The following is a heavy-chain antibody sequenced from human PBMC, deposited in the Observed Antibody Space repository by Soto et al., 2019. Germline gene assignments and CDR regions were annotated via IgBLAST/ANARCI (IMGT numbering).Heavy chain of an antibody. CDR1: GYTFNGYA. V-gene: IGHV1-18*01. CDR3: ARVLQWSPPDY. CDR2: ISSYNGYT. J-gene: IGHJ4*02. Sequence: QVQLVQSGAEVKKSGASVNISCKASGYTFNGYAISWVRQAPGQGLEWMGWISSYNGYTSYAQNFQGRVTMTTDTSTNTAYMEMRSLRSDDRAVYYCARVLQWSPPDYWGQGSLVTVSS. D-gene: IGHD6-19*01.